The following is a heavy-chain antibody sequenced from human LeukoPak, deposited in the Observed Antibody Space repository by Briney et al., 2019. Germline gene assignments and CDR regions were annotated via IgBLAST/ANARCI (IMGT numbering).Heavy chain of an antibody. D-gene: IGHD2-2*01. CDR2: INHSGST. CDR3: ARGPGYCSSTSCYPLLYHYYYGMDV. CDR1: GGSISSSSYY. V-gene: IGHV4-39*07. Sequence: KPSETLSLTCTVSGGSISSSSYYWGWIRQPPGKGLEWIGEINHSGSTNYNPSLKSRVTISVDTSKNQFSLKLSSVTAADTAVYYCARGPGYCSSTSCYPLLYHYYYGMDVWGQGTTVTVSS. J-gene: IGHJ6*02.